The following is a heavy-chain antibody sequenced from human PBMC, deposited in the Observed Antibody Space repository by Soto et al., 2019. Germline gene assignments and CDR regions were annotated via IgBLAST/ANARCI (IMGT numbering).Heavy chain of an antibody. CDR3: ASLFYYFDY. J-gene: IGHJ4*02. Sequence: SETLSLTCTVSGGSISSYYWSWIRQPPGKGLEWIGYIYYSGSTNYNPSLKSRVTISVDTSKNQFSLKLSSVTAADTAVYYCASLFYYFDYWGQGTLVTVSS. V-gene: IGHV4-59*08. CDR1: GGSISSYY. CDR2: IYYSGST.